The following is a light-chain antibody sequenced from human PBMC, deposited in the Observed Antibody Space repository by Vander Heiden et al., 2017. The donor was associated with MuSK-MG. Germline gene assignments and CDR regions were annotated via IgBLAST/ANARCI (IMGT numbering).Light chain of an antibody. J-gene: IGKJ2*01. Sequence: IVMTHSPPTRSVSPGERATLSCRARQSVSSNLAWYQQKPGQAPRILIYGASTSATAIPARLSGSGSGTEFTLTISSMQSEDFAVYYCQQYNNWPPSTFGQGTKLEIK. CDR3: QQYNNWPPST. CDR1: QSVSSN. V-gene: IGKV3-15*01. CDR2: GAS.